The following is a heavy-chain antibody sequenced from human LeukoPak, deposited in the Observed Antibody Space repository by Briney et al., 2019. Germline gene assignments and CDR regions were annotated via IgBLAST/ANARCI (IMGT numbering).Heavy chain of an antibody. CDR2: INHSGDT. Sequence: PSETLSLTCAVYGGSFSGYYWSWIRQTPGKGLEWIGEINHSGDTNYDPSLKSRVTMSVDKSKNHFSLKLTSVTAADTAVYYCARPYYFYMDVWGKGTTVTVSS. J-gene: IGHJ6*03. CDR3: ARPYYFYMDV. CDR1: GGSFSGYY. V-gene: IGHV4-34*01.